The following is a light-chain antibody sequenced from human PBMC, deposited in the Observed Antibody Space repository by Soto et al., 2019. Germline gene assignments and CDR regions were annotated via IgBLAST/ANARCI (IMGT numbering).Light chain of an antibody. CDR2: EVT. CDR3: SSSAGSNNLGV. J-gene: IGLJ3*02. Sequence: QSVLTQPPSASGSPGQSGTISCTGTTSDVGDYNYVSWYQQHPRKAPKLMIYEVTKRPSGVPDRFSGSKSGNTASLTVSGLQAEDEVDYYFSSSAGSNNLGVFGGGTKLTVL. CDR1: TSDVGDYNY. V-gene: IGLV2-8*01.